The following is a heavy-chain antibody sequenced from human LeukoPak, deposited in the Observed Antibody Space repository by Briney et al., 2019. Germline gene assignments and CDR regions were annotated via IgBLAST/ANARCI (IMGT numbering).Heavy chain of an antibody. Sequence: SETLSLTCTVSGGSISTFYWSWIRQPPGKGLEWIGYIYYSGSTNYNPPLKSRLTISVDTSKNQFSLKLSSVTAADTAVYYCASRGRYCSGGSCYASKFDYWGQGTLVTVSS. J-gene: IGHJ4*02. D-gene: IGHD2-15*01. CDR2: IYYSGST. CDR1: GGSISTFY. V-gene: IGHV4-59*01. CDR3: ASRGRYCSGGSCYASKFDY.